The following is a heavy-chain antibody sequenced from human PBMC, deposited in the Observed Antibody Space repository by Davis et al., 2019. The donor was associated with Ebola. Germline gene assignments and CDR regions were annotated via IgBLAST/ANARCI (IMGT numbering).Heavy chain of an antibody. D-gene: IGHD6-13*01. J-gene: IGHJ6*02. CDR2: IISIFGTA. CDR3: ARNSLQQLVPLRYYGMDV. CDR1: GYTFTGYY. V-gene: IGHV1-69*06. Sequence: AASVKVSCKASGYTFTGYYLHWVRQAPGQGLEWMGGIISIFGTANYAQKFQGRVTITADKSTSTAYMELSSLRSEETAVYYCARNSLQQLVPLRYYGMDVWGQGTTVTVSS.